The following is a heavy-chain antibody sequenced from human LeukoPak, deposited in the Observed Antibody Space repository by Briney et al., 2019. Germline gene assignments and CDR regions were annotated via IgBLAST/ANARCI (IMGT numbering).Heavy chain of an antibody. CDR3: ARVSAYYYDSSGYQYYFDY. CDR2: IYHSGST. V-gene: IGHV4-30-2*01. J-gene: IGHJ4*02. CDR1: GGSISSGGYY. D-gene: IGHD3-22*01. Sequence: SQTLSLTCTVSGGSISSGGYYWSWIRQHPGKGLEWIGYIYHSGSTYYNPSLKSRVTVSVDRSKNQFSLKLSSVTAADTAVYYCARVSAYYYDSSGYQYYFDYWGQGTLVTVSS.